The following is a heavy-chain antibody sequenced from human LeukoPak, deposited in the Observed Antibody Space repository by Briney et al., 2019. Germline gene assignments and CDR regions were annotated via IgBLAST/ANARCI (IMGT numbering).Heavy chain of an antibody. CDR2: INHSGST. D-gene: IGHD6-19*01. J-gene: IGHJ3*02. Sequence: SETLSLTCAVYGGSFSGYYWSWIRQPPGKGLEWIGEINHSGSTNCNPSLKSRVTISVDTSKNQFSLKLSSVTAADTAVYYCARDRDSSGWYGLVLALDMWGQGTVVTVSS. V-gene: IGHV4-34*01. CDR3: ARDRDSSGWYGLVLALDM. CDR1: GGSFSGYY.